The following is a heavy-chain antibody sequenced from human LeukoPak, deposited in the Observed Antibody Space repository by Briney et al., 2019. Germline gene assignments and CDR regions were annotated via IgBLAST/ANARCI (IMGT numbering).Heavy chain of an antibody. CDR2: IYSSGST. V-gene: IGHV4-4*07. CDR1: SGSISSYY. D-gene: IGHD3-3*01. CDR3: ARDLGFWSGPDY. Sequence: SETLSLTCTVSSGSISSYYWSWIRQPAGKGLQWIGRIYSSGSTNYNPSLKSRVPMPVNTSRNQFSLRLSSVTAADTAVYYCARDLGFWSGPDYWGQGTLVTVSS. J-gene: IGHJ4*02.